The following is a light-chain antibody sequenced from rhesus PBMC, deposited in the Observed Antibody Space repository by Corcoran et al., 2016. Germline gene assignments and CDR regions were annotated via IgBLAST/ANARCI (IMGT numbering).Light chain of an antibody. CDR2: LGS. V-gene: IGKV2-78*01. CDR3: MQGTQLPPS. J-gene: IGKJ2*01. Sequence: DIVMTQTPLSLPVTPGEPASISCRSSQSLLHSDGYTYLDWYLQKPCHSPQLLFYLGSHRAAGVPDRFSGSGSGTDFTLKISRVEADDVGIYYCMQGTQLPPSFGQGTKVEIK. CDR1: QSLLHSDGYTY.